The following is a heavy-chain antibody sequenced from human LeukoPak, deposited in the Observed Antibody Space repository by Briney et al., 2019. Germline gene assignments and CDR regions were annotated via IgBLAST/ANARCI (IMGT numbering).Heavy chain of an antibody. Sequence: AGXSLRLSCAASGFTFSSYAMSWVRQAPGKGLEWVSAISGSGGSTYYADSVKGRFTISRDNSKNTLYLQMNSLRAEDTAVYYCAKAVSSKDYFDYWGQGTLVTVSS. CDR1: GFTFSSYA. D-gene: IGHD6-6*01. J-gene: IGHJ4*02. CDR3: AKAVSSKDYFDY. CDR2: ISGSGGST. V-gene: IGHV3-23*01.